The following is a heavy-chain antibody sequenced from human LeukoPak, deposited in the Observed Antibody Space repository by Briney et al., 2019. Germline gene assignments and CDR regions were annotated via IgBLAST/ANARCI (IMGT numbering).Heavy chain of an antibody. D-gene: IGHD5-12*01. V-gene: IGHV4-59*08. J-gene: IGHJ3*02. Sequence: SETLSLTCTVSGGSICSYYWSWIRQPPGKGLEWIGYIYYSGSTNYNPSLKSRVTISVDTSKNQFSLKLSSVTAADTAVYYCARHSPIVDTIRRDAFDIWGQGTMVTVSS. CDR3: ARHSPIVDTIRRDAFDI. CDR1: GGSICSYY. CDR2: IYYSGST.